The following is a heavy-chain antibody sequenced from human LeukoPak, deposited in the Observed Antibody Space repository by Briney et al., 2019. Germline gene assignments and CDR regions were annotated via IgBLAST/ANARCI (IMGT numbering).Heavy chain of an antibody. V-gene: IGHV3-7*01. D-gene: IGHD3-10*01. CDR1: GFVFSRYW. Sequence: GSLRLSCAASGFVFSRYWMSWVRQAPGKGLEWVANIKEDGSEKYYVDSVKGRFTISRDNAKNSLYLQMNSLRAEDTAVYYCARGTGKGYWGQGTLVTVSS. CDR3: ARGTGKGY. J-gene: IGHJ4*02. CDR2: IKEDGSEK.